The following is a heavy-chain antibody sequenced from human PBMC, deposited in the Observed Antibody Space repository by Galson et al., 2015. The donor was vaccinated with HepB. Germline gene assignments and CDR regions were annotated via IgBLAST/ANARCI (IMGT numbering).Heavy chain of an antibody. CDR1: GFTVSSNY. CDR2: IYSGGST. D-gene: IGHD2-15*01. J-gene: IGHJ6*02. Sequence: SLRLSCAASGFTVSSNYMSRVRQAPGKGLEWVSVIYSGGSTYYADSVKGRFTISRHNSKNTLYLQMNSLRAEDTAVYYCARDRGGGSCYGYRCGMDVWGQGTTVTVSS. V-gene: IGHV3-53*04. CDR3: ARDRGGGSCYGYRCGMDV.